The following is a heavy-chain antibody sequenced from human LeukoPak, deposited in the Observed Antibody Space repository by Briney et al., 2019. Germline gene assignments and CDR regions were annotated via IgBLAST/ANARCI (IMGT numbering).Heavy chain of an antibody. D-gene: IGHD2-21*02. CDR2: IYSGGST. J-gene: IGHJ3*02. Sequence: GGSLRLSCAASGFTFSSSEMNWVRQAPGKGLEWVSVIYSGGSTYYADSVKGRFTISRDNSKNTLYLQMNSLRAEDTAVYYCASNFEYCGGDCYSLVGAFDIWGQGTMVTVSS. CDR3: ASNFEYCGGDCYSLVGAFDI. V-gene: IGHV3-53*01. CDR1: GFTFSSSE.